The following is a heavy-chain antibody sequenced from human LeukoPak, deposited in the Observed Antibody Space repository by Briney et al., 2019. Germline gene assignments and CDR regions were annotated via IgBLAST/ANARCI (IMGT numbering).Heavy chain of an antibody. CDR3: ARDLDSSGYYYTFDY. Sequence: PGGSLRLSCAASEFTFSSYNMNWVRQAPGKGLEWVSSISSSSSYIYYADSVKGRFTISRDNAKNSLYLQMNSLRAEDTAVYYCARDLDSSGYYYTFDYWGQGTLVTVSS. V-gene: IGHV3-21*01. J-gene: IGHJ4*02. CDR2: ISSSSSYI. D-gene: IGHD3-22*01. CDR1: EFTFSSYN.